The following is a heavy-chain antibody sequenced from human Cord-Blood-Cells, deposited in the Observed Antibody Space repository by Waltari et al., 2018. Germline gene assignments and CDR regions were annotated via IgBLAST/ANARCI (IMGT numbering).Heavy chain of an antibody. CDR3: ARGGGRTAEGMDV. J-gene: IGHJ6*02. CDR2: IGTAGDT. Sequence: EVQLVESGGGLVQPGGSLRLSCAASGFPFSSYEMHWVRQATGKGLEWVSAIGTAGDTYYPGSVKGRFTISRENAKNSLYLQMNSLRAGDTAVYYCARGGGRTAEGMDVWGQGTTVTVSS. V-gene: IGHV3-13*01. CDR1: GFPFSSYE. D-gene: IGHD3-16*01.